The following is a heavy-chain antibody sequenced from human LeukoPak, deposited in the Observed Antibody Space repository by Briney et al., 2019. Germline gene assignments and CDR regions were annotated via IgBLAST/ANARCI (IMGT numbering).Heavy chain of an antibody. CDR3: ARVTVTTEFDY. CDR2: IIPILGIA. Sequence: GASVKVSCKASGGTFSSYAISWVRQAPGQGLEWMGRIIPILGIANYAQKFQGRVTITADKSTSTAYMELSRLRSDDTAVYYCARVTVTTEFDYWGQGTLLTVSS. D-gene: IGHD4-17*01. J-gene: IGHJ4*02. V-gene: IGHV1-69*04. CDR1: GGTFSSYA.